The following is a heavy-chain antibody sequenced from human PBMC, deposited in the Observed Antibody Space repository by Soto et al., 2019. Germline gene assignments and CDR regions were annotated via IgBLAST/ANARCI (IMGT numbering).Heavy chain of an antibody. D-gene: IGHD2-2*01. CDR1: GLTFNNYG. J-gene: IGHJ6*02. CDR2: INGNGSTT. V-gene: IGHV3-74*01. CDR3: AKDWCSSTSCYGPNYYYYGMDV. Sequence: PAGSLGLSCTASGLTFNNYGVHWSRQATGKGPVWVSRINGNGSTTYYADSVKGRFTISRDNSKNTLYLQMNSLRAEDTAVYYCAKDWCSSTSCYGPNYYYYGMDVWGQGTTVTVSS.